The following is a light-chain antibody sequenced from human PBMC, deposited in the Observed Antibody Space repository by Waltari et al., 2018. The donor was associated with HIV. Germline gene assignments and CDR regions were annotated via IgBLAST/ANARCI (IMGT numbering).Light chain of an antibody. CDR3: QQYGSSPLFT. Sequence: EVVLTQSPGTLSLSPGERATLSCRASQTVAGSYLAWYQQKPGQAPRLLIYGASSRATGIPDRISGSESGTDFTLTISSLEPEDSAVYYCQQYGSSPLFTFGQGTKLEIK. V-gene: IGKV3-20*01. J-gene: IGKJ2*01. CDR1: QTVAGSY. CDR2: GAS.